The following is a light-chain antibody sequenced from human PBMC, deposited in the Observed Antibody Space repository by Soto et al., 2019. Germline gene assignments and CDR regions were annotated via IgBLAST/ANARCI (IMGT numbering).Light chain of an antibody. CDR2: GAS. J-gene: IGKJ2*01. V-gene: IGKV3-15*01. CDR1: QSVSSN. Sequence: EIVMTQSPATLSVSPGERATLSCRASQSVSSNLAWYQQKPGQGPRLLIYGASTRATGIPARFSGSGSGTEFTLTISSLQSEDLAVYYCQQYNNWPPYTFGQGTKLEIK. CDR3: QQYNNWPPYT.